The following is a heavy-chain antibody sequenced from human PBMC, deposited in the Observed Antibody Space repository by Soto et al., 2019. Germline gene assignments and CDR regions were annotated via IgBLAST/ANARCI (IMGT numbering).Heavy chain of an antibody. V-gene: IGHV5-51*01. D-gene: IGHD2-15*01. J-gene: IGHJ3*02. CDR3: GYCSGGGMNGFDI. CDR1: GYSFTNYW. CDR2: IYPGDSDT. Sequence: PGESLKISCKGSGYSFTNYWIGWVRQMPGKGLEWMAIIYPGDSDTRYSPSFQGQVTISAHKSISTAYLQWSSLKASDTAMYYCGYCSGGGMNGFDIWGQGTMVTVSS.